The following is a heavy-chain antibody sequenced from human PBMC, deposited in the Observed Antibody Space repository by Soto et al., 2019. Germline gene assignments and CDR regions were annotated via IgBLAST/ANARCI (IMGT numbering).Heavy chain of an antibody. D-gene: IGHD4-17*01. CDR3: ARDHQTTPKHDYAYYDAFDI. CDR1: GGTFSSYA. Sequence: ASVKVSCKASGGTFSSYAISWVRQAPGQGLEWMGGIIPIFGTANYAQKFQGRVTITADESTSTAYMELSSLRSEDTAVYYCARDHQTTPKHDYAYYDAFDILGQGTIVT. V-gene: IGHV1-69*13. CDR2: IIPIFGTA. J-gene: IGHJ3*02.